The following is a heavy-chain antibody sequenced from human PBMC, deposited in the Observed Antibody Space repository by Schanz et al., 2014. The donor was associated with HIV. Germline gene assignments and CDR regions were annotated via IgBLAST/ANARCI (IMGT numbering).Heavy chain of an antibody. V-gene: IGHV3-30*03. J-gene: IGHJ4*02. CDR2: ISYDGSKK. D-gene: IGHD3-22*01. Sequence: VQLMESGGGLVKPRGSLRLSCTASGFTFSTFGMHWVRQAPGKGLECVAVISYDGSKKYYADSVKGRFTISRDNSKNTLFLQMNSLRAEDTAFYYCATAHYESNIPYFWGQGTLVTVSS. CDR1: GFTFSTFG. CDR3: ATAHYESNIPYF.